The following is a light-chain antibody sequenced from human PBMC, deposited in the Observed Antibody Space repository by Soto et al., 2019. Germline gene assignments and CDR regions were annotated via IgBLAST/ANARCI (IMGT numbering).Light chain of an antibody. J-gene: IGKJ1*01. V-gene: IGKV3-20*01. Sequence: EIVLTQSPDTLSLSPGERATLSCSASQSVSSSDLAWYQQKPGQAPRLLIYGASSRATGIPDRFSGSGSGTDFSLTISRVEPEDFAVYYCQQYGSSPSWTFGQGTKVDIK. CDR1: QSVSSSD. CDR2: GAS. CDR3: QQYGSSPSWT.